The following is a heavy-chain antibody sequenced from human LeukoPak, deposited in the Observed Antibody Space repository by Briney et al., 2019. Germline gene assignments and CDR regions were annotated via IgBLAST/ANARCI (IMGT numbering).Heavy chain of an antibody. V-gene: IGHV3-23*01. Sequence: GGSLRLSCTASGFTFSTYAMSWVRQAPGKGLEWVSGISGSGGTTYYADSVKGRFTISRDNSKNTLYLQMNSLRAEDTAVYYCAKEPRIAWPTQFDYWGQGTLVTVSS. CDR1: GFTFSTYA. CDR2: ISGSGGTT. D-gene: IGHD6-13*01. J-gene: IGHJ4*02. CDR3: AKEPRIAWPTQFDY.